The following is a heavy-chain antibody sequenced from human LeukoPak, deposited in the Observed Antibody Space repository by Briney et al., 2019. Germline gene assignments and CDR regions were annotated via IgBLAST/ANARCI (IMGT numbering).Heavy chain of an antibody. CDR1: GGSFSGYY. Sequence: SETLSLTCVVYGGSFSGYYWTWIRQPPGKGLEWIGEINHSGNTNYNPSLESRVTISVDTSKNQFSLKLSSVAAADTAVYYCARGTYRILPYCGSSTCEGVFDYWGQGALVTVSS. CDR2: INHSGNT. J-gene: IGHJ4*02. CDR3: ARGTYRILPYCGSSTCEGVFDY. D-gene: IGHD2-2*01. V-gene: IGHV4-34*01.